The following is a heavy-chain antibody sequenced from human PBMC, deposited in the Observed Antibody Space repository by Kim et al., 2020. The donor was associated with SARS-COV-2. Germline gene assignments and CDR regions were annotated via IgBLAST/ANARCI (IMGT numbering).Heavy chain of an antibody. CDR1: GFTFDDYA. CDR2: ISWNSGSI. CDR3: AKDSSYGSFDY. Sequence: GGSLRLSCAASGFTFDDYAMHWVRQAPGKGLEWVSGISWNSGSIGYADSVKGRFTISRDNAKNSLYLQMNSLRAEDTALYYCAKDSSYGSFDYWGQGTLVTVSS. V-gene: IGHV3-9*01. D-gene: IGHD5-18*01. J-gene: IGHJ4*02.